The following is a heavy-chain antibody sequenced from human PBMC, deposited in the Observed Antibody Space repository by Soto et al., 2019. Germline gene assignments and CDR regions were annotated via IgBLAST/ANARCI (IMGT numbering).Heavy chain of an antibody. V-gene: IGHV3-11*01. D-gene: IGHD3-3*02. CDR1: GFTFSDYY. Sequence: KSGGSVRLSCAASGFTFSDYYMSWIRQAPGKGLEWVSYISSSGSTIYYADSVKGRFTISRDNAKNSLYLQMNSLRAEDTAVYYCASLGSPYAIYGDWYFDLWGRGTLVTVSS. J-gene: IGHJ2*01. CDR3: ASLGSPYAIYGDWYFDL. CDR2: ISSSGSTI.